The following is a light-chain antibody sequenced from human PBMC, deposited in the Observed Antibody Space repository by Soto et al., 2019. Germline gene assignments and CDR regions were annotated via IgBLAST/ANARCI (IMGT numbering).Light chain of an antibody. CDR2: EVL. J-gene: IGLJ3*02. V-gene: IGLV2-14*01. CDR1: SRDVGGYNY. Sequence: QSALPQPASVSGSPGQSITISCTGTSRDVGGYNYVSWYQQHPGKAPTNMIYEVLNRHSGVSNRCSGSKSGNTASQTIYGLQSEYEADYYCSSYTSSSTRVFVGGTKLTVL. CDR3: SSYTSSSTRV.